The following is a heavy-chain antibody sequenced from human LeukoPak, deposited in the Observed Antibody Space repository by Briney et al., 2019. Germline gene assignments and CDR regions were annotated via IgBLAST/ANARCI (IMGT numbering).Heavy chain of an antibody. Sequence: GGSLRLSCAASGFTFSSYSMNWVRQAPGKGLEWVSYISSSSSTIYYADSVKGRFTISRDNAKNSLYLQMNSLRAEDTAVYYCARVYSPITMVRGAYDYWGQGTLVTVSS. CDR3: ARVYSPITMVRGAYDY. V-gene: IGHV3-48*04. CDR1: GFTFSSYS. D-gene: IGHD3-10*01. J-gene: IGHJ4*02. CDR2: ISSSSSTI.